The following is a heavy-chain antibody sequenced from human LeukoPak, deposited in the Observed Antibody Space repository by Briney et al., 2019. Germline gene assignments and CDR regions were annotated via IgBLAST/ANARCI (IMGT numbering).Heavy chain of an antibody. Sequence: QPGGSLRLSCAASGLAVSSNYMNWVRQAPGKGLEYVSPISSNGGSTYYADSVKGRFTISRDNSKNTLYLQMSSLRTEDTAVYYCVKTSPQGILTGYYPTWGQGTLVTVSS. CDR3: VKTSPQGILTGYYPT. CDR1: GLAVSSNY. D-gene: IGHD3-9*01. J-gene: IGHJ4*02. V-gene: IGHV3-64D*06. CDR2: ISSNGGST.